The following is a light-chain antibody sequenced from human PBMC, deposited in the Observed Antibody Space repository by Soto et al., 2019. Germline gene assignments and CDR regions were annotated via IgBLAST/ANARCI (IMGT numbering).Light chain of an antibody. CDR1: QGVRTW. CDR3: QEYNSFSPT. Sequence: DIQMTQSPSTLSASVGDRITITCRASQGVRTWLAWYQQKPGTAPKLLIYDASTLESGVPSRFSGSGSGTEFTLTISSLQPDDFGTYYCQEYNSFSPTFGQGTKLEIK. J-gene: IGKJ2*01. V-gene: IGKV1-5*01. CDR2: DAS.